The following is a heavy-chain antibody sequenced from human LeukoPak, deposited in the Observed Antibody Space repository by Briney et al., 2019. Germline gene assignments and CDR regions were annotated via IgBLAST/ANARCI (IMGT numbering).Heavy chain of an antibody. CDR1: GFTFSSYS. Sequence: GGSLRLSCAASGFTFSSYSMNWVRQAPGKGLEWASYISSSSSTIYYADSVKGRFTISRDNAKNSLYLQMNSLRAEDTAVYYCARVRGGSVRGPFDIWGQGTLVTVSS. D-gene: IGHD3-10*01. CDR2: ISSSSSTI. CDR3: ARVRGGSVRGPFDI. J-gene: IGHJ3*02. V-gene: IGHV3-48*01.